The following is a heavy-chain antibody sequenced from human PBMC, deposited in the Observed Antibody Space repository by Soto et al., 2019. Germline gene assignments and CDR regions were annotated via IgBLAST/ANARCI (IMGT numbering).Heavy chain of an antibody. CDR1: GYTFTGYY. CDR2: INPNSGGT. J-gene: IGHJ6*02. CDR3: ARDLQTYGDHEKWGEYYYYGMDV. Sequence: ASVKVSCKASGYTFTGYYMHWVRQAPGQGLEWMGWINPNSGGTNYAQKFQGWVTMTRDTSISTAYMELSRLRSDDTAVYYCARDLQTYGDHEKWGEYYYYGMDVWGQGTRVTVSS. V-gene: IGHV1-2*04. D-gene: IGHD4-17*01.